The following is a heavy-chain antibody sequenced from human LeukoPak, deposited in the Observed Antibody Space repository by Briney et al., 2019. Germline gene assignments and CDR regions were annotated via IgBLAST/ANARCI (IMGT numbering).Heavy chain of an antibody. V-gene: IGHV3-21*04. D-gene: IGHD2-21*01. CDR2: ISGGSSFT. CDR1: GFSFSSFS. Sequence: PGGSLSLSWASSGFSFSSFSMNWVRQPAGKGLEWVSYISGGSSFTYYVDSVKGRFTISSDNAKNSLYLQMNSLRAEDAAVYFCAKAPVTSCRGAYCYPFDSWGQGTLVTVSS. CDR3: AKAPVTSCRGAYCYPFDS. J-gene: IGHJ4*02.